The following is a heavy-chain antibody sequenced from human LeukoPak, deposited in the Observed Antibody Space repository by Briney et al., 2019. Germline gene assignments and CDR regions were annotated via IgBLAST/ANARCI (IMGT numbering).Heavy chain of an antibody. CDR2: IYHSGST. CDR3: ARHHYGDYAFDY. V-gene: IGHV4-4*02. Sequence: KPSGTLSLTCAVSGGSISSSNWWSWVRQPPGKGLEWIGEIYHSGSTSYNPSLKSRVTISVDTSKNQFSLKLSSVTAADTAVYYCARHHYGDYAFDYWGQGTLVTVSS. J-gene: IGHJ4*02. D-gene: IGHD4-17*01. CDR1: GGSISSSNW.